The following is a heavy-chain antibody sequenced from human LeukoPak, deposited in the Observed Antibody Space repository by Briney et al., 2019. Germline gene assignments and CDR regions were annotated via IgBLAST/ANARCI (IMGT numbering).Heavy chain of an antibody. Sequence: GGSLRLSRAASGFPFSDYGMYWVRQAPGKGLEWLAVISHDGSNKYYADSVKGRITISRDNSMNTLYLQMNSLRAEDTAVYYCASGIRAFDNWGQGTLVTVSA. CDR3: ASGIRAFDN. CDR1: GFPFSDYG. CDR2: ISHDGSNK. V-gene: IGHV3-30*03. J-gene: IGHJ4*02. D-gene: IGHD1-26*01.